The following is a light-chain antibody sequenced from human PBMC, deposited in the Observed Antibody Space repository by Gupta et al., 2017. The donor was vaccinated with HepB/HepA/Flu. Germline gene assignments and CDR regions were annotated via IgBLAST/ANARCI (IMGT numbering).Light chain of an antibody. CDR3: QVWDSSSDHVI. J-gene: IGLJ2*01. Sequence: SYVLTQPPSVSVAPGKTASITCGGNNIGTKSVHWYQQKPGQAPVLVLYDDNDRPSGIPERFSGSNSGNTATLTINRVEAGDEADYYCQVWDSSSDHVIVGGGTKLTVL. CDR2: DDN. CDR1: NIGTKS. V-gene: IGLV3-21*03.